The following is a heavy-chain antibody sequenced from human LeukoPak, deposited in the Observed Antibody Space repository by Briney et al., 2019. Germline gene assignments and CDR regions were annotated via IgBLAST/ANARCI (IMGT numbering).Heavy chain of an antibody. J-gene: IGHJ4*02. CDR3: AREHDLPGVPAAREDY. CDR1: GFTFSSYW. CDR2: IKQDGSEK. Sequence: GGSLRLSCAASGFTFSSYWMSWVRQAPGKGLEWVANIKQDGSEKYYVDSVKGRFTISRDNAKNSLYLRMNSLRAEDTAVYYCAREHDLPGVPAAREDYWGQGTLVTVSS. D-gene: IGHD2-2*01. V-gene: IGHV3-7*01.